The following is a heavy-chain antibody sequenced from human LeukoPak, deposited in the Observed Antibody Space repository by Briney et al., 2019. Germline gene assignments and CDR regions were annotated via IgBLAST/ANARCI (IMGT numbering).Heavy chain of an antibody. D-gene: IGHD1-26*01. Sequence: ASVKVSCKVSGYTLTELSMHWVRQAPGKGLEWMGGFDPEDGETIYAQEFQGRVTMTEDTSTDTAYMELSSLRSEDTAVYYCARDWWELRVRPYYFDYWGQGTLVTVSS. V-gene: IGHV1-24*01. CDR1: GYTLTELS. CDR2: FDPEDGET. J-gene: IGHJ4*02. CDR3: ARDWWELRVRPYYFDY.